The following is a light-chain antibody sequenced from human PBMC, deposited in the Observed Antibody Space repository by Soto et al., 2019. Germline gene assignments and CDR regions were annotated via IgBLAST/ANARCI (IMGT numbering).Light chain of an antibody. CDR3: QQYENWPYT. J-gene: IGKJ5*01. CDR2: GAS. V-gene: IGKV3-15*01. CDR1: PGVSNT. Sequence: EIVMTQSPATVPLSPGERATLSCRASPGVSNTLAWYQQRPGQAPRLLIYGASIRAPGIPARFSGGGSGTEFTLTISSLQSEDFAVYYCQQYENWPYTFGQGTRLEIK.